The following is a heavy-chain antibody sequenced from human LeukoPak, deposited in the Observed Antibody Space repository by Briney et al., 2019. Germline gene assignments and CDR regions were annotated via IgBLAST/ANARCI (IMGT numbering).Heavy chain of an antibody. V-gene: IGHV4-4*07. CDR1: GGSSSDYY. J-gene: IGHJ4*02. CDR3: ARASYDSRGYYYFDY. Sequence: SETLSLTCTVSGGSSSDYYWNWIRQPAGKGLEWIGRNYTSGSTDYNPSLESRVAMSADTSRNQFSLRLSSVTAADTAVYYCARASYDSRGYYYFDYWGQGALVTVSS. CDR2: NYTSGST. D-gene: IGHD3-22*01.